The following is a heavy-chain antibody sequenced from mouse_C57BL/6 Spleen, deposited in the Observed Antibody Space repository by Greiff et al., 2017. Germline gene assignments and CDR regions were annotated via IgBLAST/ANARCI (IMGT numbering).Heavy chain of an antibody. CDR1: GYAFSSYW. V-gene: IGHV1-80*01. Sequence: QVQLQQSGAELVKPGASVKISCKASGYAFSSYWMNWVKQRPGKGLEWIGQIYPGDGDTNYNGKFKGKATLTADKSSSTAYMQLSSLTSEDSAVYFCARQRNMVTTWWYFDVWGTETTVTVSS. CDR3: ARQRNMVTTWWYFDV. CDR2: IYPGDGDT. J-gene: IGHJ1*03. D-gene: IGHD2-2*01.